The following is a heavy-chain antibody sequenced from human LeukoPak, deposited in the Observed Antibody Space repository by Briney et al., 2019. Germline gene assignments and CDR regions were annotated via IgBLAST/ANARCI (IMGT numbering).Heavy chain of an antibody. CDR1: GASLSRTRYC. D-gene: IGHD3-10*01. Sequence: SETLSLIYPASGASLSRTRYCCGWIRQPPGKGLEWIGSISYSGNTYYNPSLQSRVTISVDTSKNQFSLKLSSVTAADTALYYCARHRDGGYGSDCYSFDYWGQGTLVTVSS. J-gene: IGHJ4*02. CDR3: ARHRDGGYGSDCYSFDY. V-gene: IGHV4-39*01. CDR2: ISYSGNT.